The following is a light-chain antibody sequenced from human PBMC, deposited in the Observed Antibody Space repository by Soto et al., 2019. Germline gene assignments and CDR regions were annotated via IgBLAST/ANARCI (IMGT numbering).Light chain of an antibody. CDR1: RRVSSTY. J-gene: IGKJ1*01. CDR3: QQYARYPRA. V-gene: IGKV3-20*01. CDR2: GAS. Sequence: SVLGQAPGALSLSAGEAGTLSCRSTRRVSSTYLAWYQQKPGQAPRLFIYGASSRASGIPARFSGSGSGTDFTLTISGLQPEDFAAYYCQQYARYPRAFGQGTKVDIK.